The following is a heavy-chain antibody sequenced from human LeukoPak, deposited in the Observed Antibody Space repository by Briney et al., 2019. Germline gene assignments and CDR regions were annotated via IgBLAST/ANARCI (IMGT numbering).Heavy chain of an antibody. CDR2: IYANGDT. V-gene: IGHV4-4*07. CDR3: ARGRHYDSSGYPYYFDY. J-gene: IGHJ4*02. D-gene: IGHD3-22*01. Sequence: PSETLSLTCSVSGGSINNFYWTWIRQPAGKGLEWIGRIYANGDTNYNPSLKSRVTISVDTSKNQFSLKLSSVTAADTAVHYCARGRHYDSSGYPYYFDYWGQGTLVTVSS. CDR1: GGSINNFY.